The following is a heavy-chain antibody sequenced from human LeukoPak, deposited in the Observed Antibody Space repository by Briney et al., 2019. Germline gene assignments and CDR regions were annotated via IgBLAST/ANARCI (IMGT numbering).Heavy chain of an antibody. J-gene: IGHJ4*02. V-gene: IGHV3-74*01. CDR2: ISTDGSSS. Sequence: GGSLRLSCAASGFTFSRYWMHWLRQGPGKGLVWVSRISTDGSSSTYADSVKGRFTISRDNAKNTLYLQMNSLRAEDTAVYYCARGDSSGYYSHYWGQGTLVTVSS. CDR1: GFTFSRYW. CDR3: ARGDSSGYYSHY. D-gene: IGHD3-22*01.